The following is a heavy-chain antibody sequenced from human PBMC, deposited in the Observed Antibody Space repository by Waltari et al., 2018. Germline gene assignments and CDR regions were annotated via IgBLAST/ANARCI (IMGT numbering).Heavy chain of an antibody. Sequence: QVQLQESGPGLVKPSQTLSLTCTVSGGSISSCDCYWSWIRPPPRKGLEWIQYIYYRGINYYNPSLKSRLTISVDTSKNQFSLKLSSVTAADTAVYYCARDCGGDCYSGGGVWGQGTTVTVSS. CDR1: GGSISSCDCY. V-gene: IGHV4-30-4*08. CDR2: IYYRGIN. D-gene: IGHD2-21*01. CDR3: ARDCGGDCYSGGGV. J-gene: IGHJ6*02.